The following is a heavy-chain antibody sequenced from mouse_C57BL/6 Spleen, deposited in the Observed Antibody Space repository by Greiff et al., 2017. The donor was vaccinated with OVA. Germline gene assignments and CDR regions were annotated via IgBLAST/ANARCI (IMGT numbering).Heavy chain of an antibody. V-gene: IGHV7-3*01. Sequence: EVKLVESGGGLVQPGGSLSLSCAASGFTFTDYYMSWVRQPPGKALEWLGFIRNKANGYTTEYSASVKGRFTISRDNSQSILYLQMNALRAEDSATYYCARALITSFDYWGQGTTLTVSS. CDR2: IRNKANGYTT. CDR1: GFTFTDYY. D-gene: IGHD1-1*01. CDR3: ARALITSFDY. J-gene: IGHJ2*01.